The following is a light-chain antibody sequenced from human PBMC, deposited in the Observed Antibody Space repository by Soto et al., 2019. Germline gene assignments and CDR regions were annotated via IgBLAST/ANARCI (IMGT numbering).Light chain of an antibody. CDR1: SSNLGSNS. CDR3: AAWYDSLNGPV. Sequence: QSVLTQPPSASGTPGQRVIISCSGSSSNLGSNSGNWYQQLPGTAPKLLIYNTYQRPLGVPDRFSGSKSGTSASLAISGLQSEDEGDYFCAAWYDSLNGPVFGGGTKLTVL. V-gene: IGLV1-44*01. J-gene: IGLJ3*02. CDR2: NTY.